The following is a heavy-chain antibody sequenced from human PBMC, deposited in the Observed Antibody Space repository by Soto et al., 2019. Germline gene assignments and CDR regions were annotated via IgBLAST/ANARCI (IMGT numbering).Heavy chain of an antibody. D-gene: IGHD2-15*01. V-gene: IGHV4-30-2*03. J-gene: IGHJ6*02. CDR3: AKLAVYCRGNRCHGDYAMDV. CDR2: IYYSENT. Sequence: SPTLPLPWSVSAGPPSPGGYLLCCLLLSKKKGLEWIGTIYYSENTYYNPSLKSRVTISVDTSKNQFSLKLSSVTAADTAVYYCAKLAVYCRGNRCHGDYAMDVWGQGTTVT. CDR1: AGPPSPGGYL.